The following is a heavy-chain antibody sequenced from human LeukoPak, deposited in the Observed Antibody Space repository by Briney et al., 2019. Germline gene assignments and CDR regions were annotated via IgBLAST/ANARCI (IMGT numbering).Heavy chain of an antibody. V-gene: IGHV4-59*01. Sequence: SETLSLTCTVSGASISRFYWSWIRQPPGKGLEWIGYIYYSGSTNSNPPLKSRVTISVDTSKNQFSLKVSSVTAADTAGYYCARGTSNVLGHFDWLHMDVWGKGTTVTVSS. CDR2: IYYSGST. CDR3: ARGTSNVLGHFDWLHMDV. J-gene: IGHJ6*03. CDR1: GASISRFY. D-gene: IGHD3-9*01.